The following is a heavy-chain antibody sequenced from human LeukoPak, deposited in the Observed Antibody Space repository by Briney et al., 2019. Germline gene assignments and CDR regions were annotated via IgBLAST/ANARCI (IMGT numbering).Heavy chain of an antibody. J-gene: IGHJ4*02. CDR3: ARNSETDFWFDY. Sequence: PSDTLSLTCTVSGGSLSSYYLSWIRQPPGKGLEWIGCIYYSGSTNYNPPLTSRVTISLDTSKYHFSLKVSSVTAAHTAVYYCARNSETDFWFDYWGQGTLVTVSS. CDR2: IYYSGST. CDR1: GGSLSSYY. V-gene: IGHV4-59*07. D-gene: IGHD4-11*01.